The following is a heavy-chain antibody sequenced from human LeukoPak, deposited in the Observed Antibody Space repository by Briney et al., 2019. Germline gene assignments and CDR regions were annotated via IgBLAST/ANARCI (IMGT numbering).Heavy chain of an antibody. CDR2: ISTSGSTI. CDR1: GFTFSNYY. J-gene: IGHJ1*01. CDR3: ARELVVGPAEYFQH. D-gene: IGHD2-8*02. Sequence: GGSLRLSCAASGFTFSNYYMSWIRQAPGKGLEWISYISTSGSTIYYADSVKGRFTISRDNDKNSLFLQMNSLRVDDTALYYCARELVVGPAEYFQHWGHGTLVTVSS. V-gene: IGHV3-11*04.